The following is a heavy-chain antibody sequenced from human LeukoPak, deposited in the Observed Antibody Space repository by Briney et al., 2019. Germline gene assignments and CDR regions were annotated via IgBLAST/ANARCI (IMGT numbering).Heavy chain of an antibody. Sequence: PGGSLRLSCAASGFTFSSYAMHWVRQAPGKGLEYVSAISSNGGSTYYANSVKGRFTISRDNSKNTLYLQMGSLRAEDMAVYYCARSLVVITPTFDYWGQGTLVTVS. J-gene: IGHJ4*02. CDR3: ARSLVVITPTFDY. CDR2: ISSNGGST. D-gene: IGHD3-22*01. V-gene: IGHV3-64*01. CDR1: GFTFSSYA.